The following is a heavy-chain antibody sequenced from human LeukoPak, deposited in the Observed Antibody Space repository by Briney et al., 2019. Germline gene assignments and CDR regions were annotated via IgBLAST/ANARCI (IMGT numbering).Heavy chain of an antibody. D-gene: IGHD3/OR15-3a*01. V-gene: IGHV4-34*01. J-gene: IGHJ6*04. CDR2: ISHSGST. Sequence: SETLSLTCAVYGGSFSGYYWNWIRQPPGKGLEWIGEISHSGSTNYNPSLKSRVTISIDTSKNQFSLKLSSVTAADTAVYYCAGDWSYYGMDVWGKGTTVTVSS. CDR3: AGDWSYYGMDV. CDR1: GGSFSGYY.